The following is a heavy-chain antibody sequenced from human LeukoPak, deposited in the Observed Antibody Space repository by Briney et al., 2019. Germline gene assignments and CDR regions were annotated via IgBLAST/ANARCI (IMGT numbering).Heavy chain of an antibody. D-gene: IGHD2-15*01. J-gene: IGHJ6*02. CDR2: TYYRSKWYN. V-gene: IGHV6-1*01. Sequence: SQTLSLTCAISGDSVSSNSAAWNWIRQSPSRGLEWLGRTYYRSKWYNDYAVSVKSRITINPDTSKNQFSLQLNSVTPEDTAVYYCARVAIVVVVAATPGYYYYGMDVWGQGTTVTVSS. CDR1: GDSVSSNSAA. CDR3: ARVAIVVVVAATPGYYYYGMDV.